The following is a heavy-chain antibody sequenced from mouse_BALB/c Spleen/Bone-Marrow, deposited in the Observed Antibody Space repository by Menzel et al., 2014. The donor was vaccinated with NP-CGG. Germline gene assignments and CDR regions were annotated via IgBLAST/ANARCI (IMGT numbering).Heavy chain of an antibody. CDR3: TRLHYYGYSAY. Sequence: SAAAVDFSRYWMSWVRQAPGKGLEWIGEINPDSNTINYTPSLKDRFIISRDNAKDTLYLQKSKVRSEDTALYYCTRLHYYGYSAYWGQGTLVTVST. CDR2: INPDSNTI. CDR1: AVDFSRYW. J-gene: IGHJ3*01. V-gene: IGHV4-1*02. D-gene: IGHD1-2*01.